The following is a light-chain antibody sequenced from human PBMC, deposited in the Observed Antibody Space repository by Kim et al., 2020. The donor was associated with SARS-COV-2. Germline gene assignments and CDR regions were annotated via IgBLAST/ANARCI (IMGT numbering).Light chain of an antibody. CDR1: ESVFSSY. J-gene: IGKJ1*01. CDR3: QQCGSSRWT. V-gene: IGKV3-20*01. Sequence: EFVLTQSPGTLSLSPGERATLSCRASESVFSSYSAWYQHKPGQAPRLLIYAASNRATGIPDRFSGSGSGTDFTLTISRLEPEDSAVYYCQQCGSSRWTFGQGTKVDSK. CDR2: AAS.